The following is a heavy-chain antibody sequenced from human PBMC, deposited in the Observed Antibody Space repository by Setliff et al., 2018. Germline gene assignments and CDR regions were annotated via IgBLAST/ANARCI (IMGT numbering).Heavy chain of an antibody. J-gene: IGHJ3*02. CDR1: GFYFSGSW. V-gene: IGHV3-7*01. CDR2: IRADGSGT. D-gene: IGHD2-21*01. CDR3: ARDPEGGEFDI. Sequence: GGSLRLSCAASGFYFSGSWMAWVRQAPGQGLEWVADIRADGSGTFYVDSVRGRFTISRDNARNSLFLQMNSLSAEDTGIYYCARDPEGGEFDIWGQGTLVTVSS.